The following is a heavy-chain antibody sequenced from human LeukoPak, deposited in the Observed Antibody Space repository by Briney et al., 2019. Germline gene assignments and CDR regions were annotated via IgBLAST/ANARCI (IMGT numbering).Heavy chain of an antibody. J-gene: IGHJ4*02. CDR1: GYTFTSYY. Sequence: ASVKVSCKASGYTFTSYYMHWVRQAPGQGLEWMGIINPSGGSTGYAQKFQGRVTMTRDMSTSTVYMELSSLRSEDTAVYYCARAVSYIAAAGTGRDYWGQGTLVTVSS. CDR3: ARAVSYIAAAGTGRDY. CDR2: INPSGGST. D-gene: IGHD6-13*01. V-gene: IGHV1-46*01.